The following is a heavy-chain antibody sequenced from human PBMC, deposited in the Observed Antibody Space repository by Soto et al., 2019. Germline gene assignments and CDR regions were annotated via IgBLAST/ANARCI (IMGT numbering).Heavy chain of an antibody. V-gene: IGHV4-31*03. CDR3: ARETYISVWYIFDY. CDR1: GGSISSGGYY. Sequence: SETLSLTCTVSGGSISSGGYYWSWIRQHPGKGLEWIGYIYYSGSTYYNPSLKSRVTISVDTSQNQFSLKLSSVTAADTAVYYCARETYISVWYIFDYWGRGTLVTVS. J-gene: IGHJ4*02. CDR2: IYYSGST. D-gene: IGHD6-19*01.